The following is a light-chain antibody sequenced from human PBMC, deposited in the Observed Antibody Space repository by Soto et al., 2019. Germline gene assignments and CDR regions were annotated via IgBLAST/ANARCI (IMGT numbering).Light chain of an antibody. CDR2: GAS. CDR1: QSVSSN. V-gene: IGKV3-11*01. Sequence: IVLTQSPATLSLSPGERATLSCRASQSVSSNLAWYQQNPGQAPRLLIYGASTRATGIPARFSGSGSGTDFTLTISRLEPEDFAVYYCQQRRSWPPTITFGQGTRLEIK. J-gene: IGKJ5*01. CDR3: QQRRSWPPTIT.